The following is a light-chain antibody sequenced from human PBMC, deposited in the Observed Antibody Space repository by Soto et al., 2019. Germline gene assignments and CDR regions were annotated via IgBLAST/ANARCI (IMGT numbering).Light chain of an antibody. CDR1: SSDVGGYNY. Sequence: LTQPASVSGSPGQSITISCTGTSSDVGGYNYVSWYQQHPGKAPKLMIYEVSNWPSGVSNRFSGSKSGNTASLTISGLQAEDEADYYCSSYTSSNTYVFGTGTKVTVL. J-gene: IGLJ1*01. V-gene: IGLV2-14*01. CDR2: EVS. CDR3: SSYTSSNTYV.